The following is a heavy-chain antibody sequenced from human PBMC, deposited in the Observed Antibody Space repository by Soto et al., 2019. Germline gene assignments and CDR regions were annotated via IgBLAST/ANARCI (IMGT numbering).Heavy chain of an antibody. CDR1: GFPFTNAW. D-gene: IGHD6-19*01. CDR2: IKSKTDGGTA. CDR3: ATDATREGGWDH. V-gene: IGHV3-15*07. Sequence: EVQLVESGGGLVEPGGSLRLSCAASGFPFTNAWMNWVRQAPGKGLEWVGRIKSKTDGGTADYAAPVKGRFTISRDDSKNTLYLHMNSLKTEDTAVYYCATDATREGGWDHWGQGTLVTVSS. J-gene: IGHJ4*02.